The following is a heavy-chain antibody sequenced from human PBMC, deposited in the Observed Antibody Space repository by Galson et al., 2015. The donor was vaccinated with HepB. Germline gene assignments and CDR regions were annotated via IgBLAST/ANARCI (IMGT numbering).Heavy chain of an antibody. CDR1: GFTFSSYS. Sequence: SLRLSCAASGFTFSSYSMNWVRQAPGKGLEWVSSISSSSSYIYYADSVKGRFTISRDNAKNSLYLQTNSLRAEDTAVYYCARDLKGPGGWYGDAFDIWGQGTMVTVSS. D-gene: IGHD6-19*01. CDR3: ARDLKGPGGWYGDAFDI. V-gene: IGHV3-21*01. CDR2: ISSSSSYI. J-gene: IGHJ3*02.